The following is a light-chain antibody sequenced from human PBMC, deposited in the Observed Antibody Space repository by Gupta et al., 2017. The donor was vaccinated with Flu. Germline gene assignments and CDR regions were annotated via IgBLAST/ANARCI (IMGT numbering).Light chain of an antibody. V-gene: IGLV3-21*03. CDR2: DDS. J-gene: IGLJ2*01. Sequence: GKTATITGGGNNIGSKTVNWYQQKPGQAPLLFVYDDSARPSGIPERLSGSNSGNTATLTINRVEAGDEADYFCQVWDYTTDHQIFGGGTKLTVL. CDR1: NIGSKT. CDR3: QVWDYTTDHQI.